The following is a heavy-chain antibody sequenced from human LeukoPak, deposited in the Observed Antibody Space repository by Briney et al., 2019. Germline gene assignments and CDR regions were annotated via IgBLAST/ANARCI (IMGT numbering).Heavy chain of an antibody. Sequence: GGSLRLSCAASGFTFSNYAMSWVRQAPGKGLEWVSASRGSGGDTFYADSVKGRFTISRDNSKNTLYLQMNSLRAEDTAVYYCAKAIGYCSSTSCLGGDFDYWGQGALVTVSS. D-gene: IGHD2-2*01. CDR3: AKAIGYCSSTSCLGGDFDY. CDR1: GFTFSNYA. CDR2: SRGSGGDT. V-gene: IGHV3-23*01. J-gene: IGHJ4*02.